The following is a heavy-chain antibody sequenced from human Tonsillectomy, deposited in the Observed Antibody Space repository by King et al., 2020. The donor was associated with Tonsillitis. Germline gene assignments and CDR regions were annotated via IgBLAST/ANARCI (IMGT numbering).Heavy chain of an antibody. D-gene: IGHD1-1*01. J-gene: IGHJ4*02. CDR3: ARDRATNARSYDKDY. CDR1: GFTFNTYG. CDR2: ISDSSRAI. V-gene: IGHV3-48*04. Sequence: VQLVESGGGLVQPGGSLRLSCTASGFTFNTYGMNWVRQAPGKGLEWISYISDSSRAIYYAASVKGRFTISRDNAKNSLYLQMNSLRAEDTALYYCARDRATNARSYDKDYWGQGTLVTVSS.